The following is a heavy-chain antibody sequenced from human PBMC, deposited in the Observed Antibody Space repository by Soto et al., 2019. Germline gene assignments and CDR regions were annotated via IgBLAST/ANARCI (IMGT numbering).Heavy chain of an antibody. D-gene: IGHD1-26*01. CDR2: LSYDGSKK. V-gene: IGHV3-30*18. J-gene: IGHJ6*02. CDR3: AKDVGGNYYDYYYGLDV. CDR1: GFTFSGYG. Sequence: GGSLRLSCAASGFTFSGYGMHWVRQAPGKGLEWVAVLSYDGSKKYYADSVKGRFTISRDNSRSTLYLQMNSLISEDTAVYYCAKDVGGNYYDYYYGLDVWGQGTTVTVSS.